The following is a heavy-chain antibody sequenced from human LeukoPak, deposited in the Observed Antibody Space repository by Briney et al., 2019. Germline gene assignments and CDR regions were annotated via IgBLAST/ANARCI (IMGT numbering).Heavy chain of an antibody. CDR1: GFTFSSYG. J-gene: IGHJ1*01. CDR3: AKDVGNYCSSTSCYRYLQH. D-gene: IGHD2-2*02. V-gene: IGHV3-30*02. CDR2: IRYDGSNI. Sequence: GGSLRLPCAASGFTFSSYGMHWVRQAPGKGLEWVAFIRYDGSNIYYVDSVEGRFTISRDNSKNTLSLQMNSLRDEDTAVYYCAKDVGNYCSSTSCYRYLQHWGQGTLVTVSS.